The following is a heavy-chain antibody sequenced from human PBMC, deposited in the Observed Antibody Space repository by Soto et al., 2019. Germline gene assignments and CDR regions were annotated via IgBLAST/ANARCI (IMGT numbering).Heavy chain of an antibody. V-gene: IGHV4-59*01. CDR3: ARNMGQLVFYGMDV. J-gene: IGHJ6*02. D-gene: IGHD6-6*01. Sequence: TLSLTCTVSGGSISSYYWSWIRQPPGKGLEWIGYIYYSGSTNYNPSLKSRVTISVDTSKNQFSLKLSSVTAADTAVYYCARNMGQLVFYGMDVWGQGTTVTVSS. CDR1: GGSISSYY. CDR2: IYYSGST.